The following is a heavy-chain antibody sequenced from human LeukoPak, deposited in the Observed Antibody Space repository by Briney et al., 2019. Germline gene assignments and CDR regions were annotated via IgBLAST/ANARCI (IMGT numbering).Heavy chain of an antibody. J-gene: IGHJ6*02. V-gene: IGHV3-66*01. D-gene: IGHD3-3*01. CDR2: IYSGGST. Sequence: PGGSLRLSCAASGFTVSSNYMSWVRQAPGKGLEWVSVIYSGGSTYYADSVKGRFTISRDNSKNTLYLQMNSLRAEDTAMYYCASGVYDFWSGYLYGMDVWGQGTTVTVSS. CDR1: GFTVSSNY. CDR3: ASGVYDFWSGYLYGMDV.